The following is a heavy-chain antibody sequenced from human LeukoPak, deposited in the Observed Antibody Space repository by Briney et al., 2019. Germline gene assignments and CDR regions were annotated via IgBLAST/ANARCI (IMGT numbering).Heavy chain of an antibody. CDR1: GFTFSSYG. CDR2: IRYDGSNK. CDR3: AKDLEHYYGSGSYPRYYYYYYYMDV. V-gene: IGHV3-30*02. Sequence: GGSLRLSCAASGFTFSSYGMHWVRQAPGKGLEWVAFIRYDGSNKYYADSVKGRFTISRDNSKNTLYLQMNSLRAEDTAVYYCAKDLEHYYGSGSYPRYYYYYYYMDVWGKGTTVTVSS. D-gene: IGHD3-10*01. J-gene: IGHJ6*03.